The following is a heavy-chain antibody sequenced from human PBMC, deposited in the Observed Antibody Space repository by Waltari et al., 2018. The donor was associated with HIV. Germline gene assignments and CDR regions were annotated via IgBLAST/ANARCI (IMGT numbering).Heavy chain of an antibody. D-gene: IGHD6-13*01. CDR3: ARVRSSWSPFSYFDY. J-gene: IGHJ4*02. CDR2: IYHCGST. V-gene: IGHV4-38-2*01. Sequence: QVQLQESGPGLVKPSETLSLTCAVSGYSISSGYYWGWIRQPPGKGMEWIGSIYHCGSTYYNPSLKSRVTISVDTSKNQFSLKLSSVTAADTAVYYCARVRSSWSPFSYFDYWGQGTLVTVSS. CDR1: GYSISSGYY.